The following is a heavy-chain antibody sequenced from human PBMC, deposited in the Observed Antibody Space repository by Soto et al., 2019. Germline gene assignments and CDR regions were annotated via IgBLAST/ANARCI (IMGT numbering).Heavy chain of an antibody. D-gene: IGHD2-15*01. CDR1: GGSINTYY. CDR3: ARDPTYSDNGMVVPAKYGMDV. V-gene: IGHV4-59*01. J-gene: IGHJ6*01. Sequence: PSETLSLTCTISGGSINTYYWSWIRQPPVKGLEWIGYIYYSGSTNYNPSLRSRVTISVDTSKNQFSLKLSSVTAADTAVYYCARDPTYSDNGMVVPAKYGMDVWGQGTTVT. CDR2: IYYSGST.